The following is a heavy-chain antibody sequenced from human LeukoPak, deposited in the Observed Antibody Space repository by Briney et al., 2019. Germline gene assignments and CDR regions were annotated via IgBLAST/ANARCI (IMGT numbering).Heavy chain of an antibody. CDR3: AREGSSSSVYFDY. D-gene: IGHD6-6*01. J-gene: IGHJ4*02. Sequence: SVKVSCKASGGTFISYAISWVRQAPGQGLEWMGGIIPIFGTANYAQKFQGRVTITADESTSTAYMELSSLRSEDTAVYHCAREGSSSSVYFDYWGQGTLVTVSS. V-gene: IGHV1-69*13. CDR1: GGTFISYA. CDR2: IIPIFGTA.